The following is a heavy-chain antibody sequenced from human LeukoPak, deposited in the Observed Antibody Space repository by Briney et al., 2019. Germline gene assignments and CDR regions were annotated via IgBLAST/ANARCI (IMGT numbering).Heavy chain of an antibody. V-gene: IGHV3-21*01. CDR2: ISSSSSYI. CDR3: ARQYKYYDSSAPLFDI. J-gene: IGHJ3*02. Sequence: PGGSLSLSCAASGFTFSSYSMNWVRQAPGKGLEWVSSISSSSSYIYYADSVKGRFTISRDNAKNSLYLQMNSLRAEDTAVYYCARQYKYYDSSAPLFDIWGQGTMVTVSS. D-gene: IGHD3-22*01. CDR1: GFTFSSYS.